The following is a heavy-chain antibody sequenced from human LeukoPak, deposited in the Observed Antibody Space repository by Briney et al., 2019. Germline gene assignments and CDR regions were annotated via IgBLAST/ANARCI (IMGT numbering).Heavy chain of an antibody. CDR2: ILYDGSNK. D-gene: IGHD5-24*01. CDR1: GFTFSSYD. CDR3: ATERSGDDP. Sequence: PGGSLRLSCAASGFTFSSYDLHWVRQAPGKGLEWVAGILYDGSNKDYADSVKGRFTISRDNSKNMLYLQMNSLRGDDTAVYYCATERSGDDPWGQGTLVTVSS. J-gene: IGHJ5*02. V-gene: IGHV3-30*03.